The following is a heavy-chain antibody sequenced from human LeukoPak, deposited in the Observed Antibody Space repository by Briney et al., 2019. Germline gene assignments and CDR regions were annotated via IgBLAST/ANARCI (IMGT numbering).Heavy chain of an antibody. Sequence: GGSLRLSCAASGFTFSSYAMSWVRQAPGKGLEGVSTISGSGGSTYYADSVKGRFTISRDNSKNTLYLQMNSLRAEDTAVYYCANSVGYYDFWSGPAWGAFDIWGQGTMVTVSS. J-gene: IGHJ3*02. CDR1: GFTFSSYA. CDR2: ISGSGGST. D-gene: IGHD3-3*01. V-gene: IGHV3-23*01. CDR3: ANSVGYYDFWSGPAWGAFDI.